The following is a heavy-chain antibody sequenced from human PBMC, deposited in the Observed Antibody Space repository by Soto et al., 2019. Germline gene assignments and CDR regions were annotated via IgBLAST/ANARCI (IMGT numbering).Heavy chain of an antibody. D-gene: IGHD6-19*01. V-gene: IGHV3-15*01. CDR2: IKSKTDGGTT. CDR3: TTGYSSGWYDYYYGMDV. CDR1: GFTFSNAW. J-gene: IGHJ6*02. Sequence: VWSLRLSCAASGFTFSNAWMSWVRQAPGKGLEWVGRIKSKTDGGTTDYAAPVKGRFTISRDDSKNTLYLQMNSLKTEDTAVYYCTTGYSSGWYDYYYGMDVWGQGTTVTVSS.